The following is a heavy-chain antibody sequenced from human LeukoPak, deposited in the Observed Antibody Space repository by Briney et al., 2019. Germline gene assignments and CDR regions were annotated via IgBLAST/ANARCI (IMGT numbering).Heavy chain of an antibody. Sequence: PGGSLRLSCGASGFSFSSYWMHWVRQAPGKGLMWVSRVNNDGSSTTYADSVEGRFTISRDNARNTLYLQTNSLRAEDTAVYYCARSSYPYYFDYWGQGTLVTVSS. CDR2: VNNDGSST. V-gene: IGHV3-74*01. CDR3: ARSSYPYYFDY. CDR1: GFSFSSYW. D-gene: IGHD6-19*01. J-gene: IGHJ4*02.